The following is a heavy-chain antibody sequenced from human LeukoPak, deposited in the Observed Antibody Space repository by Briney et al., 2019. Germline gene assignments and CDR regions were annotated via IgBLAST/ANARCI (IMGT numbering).Heavy chain of an antibody. CDR3: AREFSGGYSDY. V-gene: IGHV1-46*01. Sequence: ASVKVSCKASGYTFTGYFMHWVRQAPGQGLEWMGIIDPSGGSPTYAQKFQGRVTVTTDTSTSTLYMELRSLRSEDAALYFCAREFSGGYSDYWGQGTLVTVSS. J-gene: IGHJ4*02. D-gene: IGHD3-16*01. CDR2: IDPSGGSP. CDR1: GYTFTGYF.